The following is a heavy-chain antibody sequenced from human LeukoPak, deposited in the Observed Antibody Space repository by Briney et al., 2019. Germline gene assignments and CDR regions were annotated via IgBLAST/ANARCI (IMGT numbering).Heavy chain of an antibody. CDR2: IYYSGST. V-gene: IGHV4-59*08. Sequence: RSSETLSLTCTVSGGSISSYYWSWIRQPPGKGLEWIGYIYYSGSTNYNPSLKSRVTISVDTSKNQFSLKLSSVTAADTAVYYCARHGRRGSTLYYFDYWGQGTLVTVSS. CDR1: GGSISSYY. J-gene: IGHJ4*02. CDR3: ARHGRRGSTLYYFDY. D-gene: IGHD3-10*01.